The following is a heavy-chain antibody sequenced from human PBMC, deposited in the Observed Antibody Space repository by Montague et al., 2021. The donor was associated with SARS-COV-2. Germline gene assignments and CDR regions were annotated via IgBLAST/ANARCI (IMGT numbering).Heavy chain of an antibody. V-gene: IGHV4-4*09. J-gene: IGHJ6*02. Sequence: SETLSLTCSVSGGSLRHSYWTWIRQAPERGLEWIGYIYHTGTTKYNPALQSRLTISVDTAKNQFFLSLTSVTAADTAVYYCARVSSTALRGVIKTLGYYALDVWGPGTTVRVS. CDR2: IYHTGTT. CDR1: GGSLRHSY. D-gene: IGHD3-10*01. CDR3: ARVSSTALRGVIKTLGYYALDV.